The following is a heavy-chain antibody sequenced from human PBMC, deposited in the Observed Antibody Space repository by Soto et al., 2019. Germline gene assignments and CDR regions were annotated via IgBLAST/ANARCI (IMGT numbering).Heavy chain of an antibody. CDR3: ARDPRAGAGGY. J-gene: IGHJ4*02. V-gene: IGHV3-7*03. Sequence: PGGSLRLSCAASGFRFSSYWMSWVRQAPGKGLEWVAYIKQDGSEKYYVDSVKGRFTISRDNAKNSLYLQMNSLRAEDTAVYYCARDPRAGAGGYWGQGTLVTVSS. CDR1: GFRFSSYW. D-gene: IGHD3-10*01. CDR2: IKQDGSEK.